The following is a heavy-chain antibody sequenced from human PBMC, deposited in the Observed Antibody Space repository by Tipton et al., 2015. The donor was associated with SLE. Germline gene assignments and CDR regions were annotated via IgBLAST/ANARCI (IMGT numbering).Heavy chain of an antibody. CDR1: AGSISSYY. CDR3: AGGYYYYMDV. CDR2: IYYSGST. J-gene: IGHJ6*03. Sequence: LRLSCTVSAGSISSYYWSWIRQPPGKGLEWIGDIYYSGSTNYNPSLKSRVTISIDTSKNHFSLKVNSVTAADTAVYYCAGGYYYYMDVWGKGTTVTVSS. V-gene: IGHV4-59*01.